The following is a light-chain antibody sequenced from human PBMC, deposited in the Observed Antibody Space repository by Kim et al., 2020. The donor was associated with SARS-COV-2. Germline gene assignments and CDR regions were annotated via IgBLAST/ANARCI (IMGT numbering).Light chain of an antibody. Sequence: LPPGESATHSCRARQSVSSAYFAWYQQRPGQAPRLLIYGASTRATGIPDRFSGGGSGTGFTLTISRLEPEDFAVDYCQQYGYSPYTCGQGTKLEI. CDR1: QSVSSAY. CDR2: GAS. V-gene: IGKV3-20*01. CDR3: QQYGYSPYT. J-gene: IGKJ2*01.